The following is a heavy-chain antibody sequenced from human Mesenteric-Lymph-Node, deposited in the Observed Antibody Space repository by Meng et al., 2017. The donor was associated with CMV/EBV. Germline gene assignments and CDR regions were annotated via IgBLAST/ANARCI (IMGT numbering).Heavy chain of an antibody. Sequence: SETLSLTCTVSGGSISSNSFYWGWIRQPPGKGLEWIGSIYYTGNTHHNPSLKSRVTTSVDTSKNQFSLKLSSITAADTAVYYCARDSGWVNSSSWYGPPIFRPLDAFDIWGQGTMVTVSS. D-gene: IGHD6-13*01. J-gene: IGHJ3*02. CDR2: IYYTGNT. V-gene: IGHV4-39*07. CDR3: ARDSGWVNSSSWYGPPIFRPLDAFDI. CDR1: GGSISSNSFY.